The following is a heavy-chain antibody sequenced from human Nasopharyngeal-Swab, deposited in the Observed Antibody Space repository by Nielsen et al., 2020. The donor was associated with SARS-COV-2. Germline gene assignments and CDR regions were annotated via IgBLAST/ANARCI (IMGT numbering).Heavy chain of an antibody. J-gene: IGHJ6*02. D-gene: IGHD2-2*01. Sequence: GESLKISCAASGFTFSSFGMHWVRQAPGKGLEWVAVISYDGNNKYYADSVKGRFTISRDNSKNTLYLQMNSLRAEDTAVYYCARDRGSPQLLVERSYGMDVWGQGTTVTVSS. CDR3: ARDRGSPQLLVERSYGMDV. CDR2: ISYDGNNK. CDR1: GFTFSSFG. V-gene: IGHV3-30*03.